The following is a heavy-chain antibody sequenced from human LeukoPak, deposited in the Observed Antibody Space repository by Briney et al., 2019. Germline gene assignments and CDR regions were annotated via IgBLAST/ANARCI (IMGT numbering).Heavy chain of an antibody. D-gene: IGHD4-17*01. CDR3: ARVDGDYVDY. Sequence: SQTLSLTCTVSGGSISSGDYYWSWIRQPPGKGLEWIGYIYYSGSTYYNPSLKSRVTISVDTSKNQLSLKLSSVTAADTALYYCARVDGDYVDYWGQGTLVTVSS. CDR1: GGSISSGDYY. V-gene: IGHV4-30-4*01. CDR2: IYYSGST. J-gene: IGHJ4*02.